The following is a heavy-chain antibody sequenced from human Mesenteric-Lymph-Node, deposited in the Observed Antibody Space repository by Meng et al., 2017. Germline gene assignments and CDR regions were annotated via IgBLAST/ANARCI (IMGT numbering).Heavy chain of an antibody. CDR1: CVSFSCGGYY. V-gene: IGHV4-30-4*01. CDR2: LYNSGST. CDR3: AREGRSHQVGVSVY. D-gene: IGHD2-21*01. Sequence: HVRGQESGPGVGKPFPTLSSNCTVSCVSFSCGGYYWSWSRQHPEKGLEWIGYLYNSGSTYYNPSLKSRVTISVDTSKNQFSLKLRFVTAADTAVYFCAREGRSHQVGVSVYWGQGNLVTVSS. J-gene: IGHJ4*02.